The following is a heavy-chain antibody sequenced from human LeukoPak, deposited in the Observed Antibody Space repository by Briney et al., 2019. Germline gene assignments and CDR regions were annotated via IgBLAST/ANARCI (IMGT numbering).Heavy chain of an antibody. CDR3: ARGFGITIDY. D-gene: IGHD3-10*01. CDR2: INPIFGTA. CDR1: RGTFSSYA. J-gene: IGHJ4*02. V-gene: IGHV1-69*13. Sequence: SVNVSCKASRGTFSSYAISWVRQAPGQGLEWMGGINPIFGTANYAQKFQGRVTITADESTSTAYMELSSLRSEDTAVYYCARGFGITIDYWGQGTLVTVSS.